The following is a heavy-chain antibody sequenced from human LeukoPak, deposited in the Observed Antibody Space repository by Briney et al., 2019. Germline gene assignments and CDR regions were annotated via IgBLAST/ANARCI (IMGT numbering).Heavy chain of an antibody. CDR1: GGTFSSYA. D-gene: IGHD3-22*01. V-gene: IGHV1-69*13. Sequence: ASVKVSCKASGGTFSSYAISWVRQAPGQGLEWMGGIIPIFGTANYAQKFQGRVTTTADESTSTAYMELSSLRSEDTAVYYCARIKDDSSGYYFDYWGQGTLVTVSS. CDR2: IIPIFGTA. J-gene: IGHJ4*02. CDR3: ARIKDDSSGYYFDY.